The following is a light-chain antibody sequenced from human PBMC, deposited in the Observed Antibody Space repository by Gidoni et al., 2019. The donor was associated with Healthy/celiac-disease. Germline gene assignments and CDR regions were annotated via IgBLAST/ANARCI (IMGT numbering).Light chain of an antibody. Sequence: DIQLNQSPSTLSASVGDIVTITCRASQSISSWLALYQQKPGKAPKLLIYKASSLESGVPSKFSGSGSGTEFTLTISSLQPDDFATYYCQQYNSYSPTFGQGTKVEIK. CDR2: KAS. CDR1: QSISSW. V-gene: IGKV1-5*03. J-gene: IGKJ1*01. CDR3: QQYNSYSPT.